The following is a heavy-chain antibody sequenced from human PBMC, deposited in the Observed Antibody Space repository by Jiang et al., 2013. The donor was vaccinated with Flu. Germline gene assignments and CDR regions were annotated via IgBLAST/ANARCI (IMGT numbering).Heavy chain of an antibody. CDR3: TRDLVRDIILIPASYFDY. V-gene: IGHV3-49*02. J-gene: IGHJ4*02. CDR2: LEQTLSGTT. Sequence: RQAPRKGLEWEVSLEQTLSGTTDYAASVKGRFTISRDDSKSIAYLQMSSLKTEDTAVYYCTRDLVRDIILIPASYFDYWGQG. D-gene: IGHD2-2*01.